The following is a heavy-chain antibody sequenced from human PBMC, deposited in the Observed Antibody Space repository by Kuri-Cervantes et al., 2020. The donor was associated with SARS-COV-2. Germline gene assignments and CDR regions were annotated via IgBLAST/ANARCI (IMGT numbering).Heavy chain of an antibody. CDR3: ARLRPPSGYSYEPYVDY. CDR1: GGSFSDYY. J-gene: IGHJ4*02. V-gene: IGHV4-34*01. D-gene: IGHD5-18*01. CDR2: INHTGSA. Sequence: SETLSLTCAVYGGSFSDYYWTWIRQPPGKGLEWIGEINHTGSANYNPSLKSRVTISVDTSKKQFSLKLTSVTAADTAVYYCARLRPPSGYSYEPYVDYWGQGTLVTVSS.